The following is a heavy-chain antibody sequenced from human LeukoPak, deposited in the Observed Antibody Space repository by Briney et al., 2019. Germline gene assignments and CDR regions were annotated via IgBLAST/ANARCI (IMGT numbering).Heavy chain of an antibody. V-gene: IGHV1-2*02. Sequence: GASVKVSRKASGYTFTGYYMHWVRQAPGQGLEWMGWINPNSGGTNYAQKFQGRVTMTRDTSISTAYMELSRLRSDDTAVYYCARLGYCSSTSCSYYFDYWGQGTLVTVSS. D-gene: IGHD2-2*01. CDR2: INPNSGGT. CDR1: GYTFTGYY. CDR3: ARLGYCSSTSCSYYFDY. J-gene: IGHJ4*02.